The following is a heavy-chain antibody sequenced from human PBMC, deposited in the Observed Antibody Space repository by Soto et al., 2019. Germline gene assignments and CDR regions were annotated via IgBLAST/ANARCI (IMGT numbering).Heavy chain of an antibody. CDR1: GYTFTSYY. Sequence: ASVKVSCKASGYTFTSYYMHWVRQAPGQGLEWMGIINPSGGSTSYAQKFQGRVTMTRDTSTSTVYMELSSLRSEDTAVYYCARDGGLAYCSGGSCYGHAFDIWGQGTMVTVSS. V-gene: IGHV1-46*03. D-gene: IGHD2-15*01. CDR3: ARDGGLAYCSGGSCYGHAFDI. CDR2: INPSGGST. J-gene: IGHJ3*02.